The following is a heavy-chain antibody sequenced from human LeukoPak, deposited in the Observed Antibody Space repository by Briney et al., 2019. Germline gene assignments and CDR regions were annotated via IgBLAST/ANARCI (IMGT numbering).Heavy chain of an antibody. CDR1: GFTFSSYS. D-gene: IGHD3-10*01. V-gene: IGHV3-48*04. Sequence: TGGSLRLSCAASGFTFSSYSMNWVREAPGKGLEWVSYISSSGSTIYYADTVKGRFTISRDNAKNSLYLQMNSLRAEDTAVYYCAKDGADYGSGSFYYYYYMDVWGKGTTVTISS. CDR3: AKDGADYGSGSFYYYYYMDV. J-gene: IGHJ6*03. CDR2: ISSSGSTI.